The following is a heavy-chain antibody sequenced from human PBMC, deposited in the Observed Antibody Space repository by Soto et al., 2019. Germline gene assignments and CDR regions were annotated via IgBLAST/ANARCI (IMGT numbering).Heavy chain of an antibody. J-gene: IGHJ6*02. CDR3: ARDPLILEVTKRYGMDV. V-gene: IGHV3-21*01. Sequence: VQLVESGGGLVRPRGSLRLSCAASGFMFRDYSINWVRQAPGKGLEWISYISSSSGYIYFADSVKGRFSISRDNANNSLYLQMNSLRAEDTAVYYCARDPLILEVTKRYGMDVWGQWTTVTVSS. D-gene: IGHD2-21*02. CDR2: ISSSSGYI. CDR1: GFMFRDYS.